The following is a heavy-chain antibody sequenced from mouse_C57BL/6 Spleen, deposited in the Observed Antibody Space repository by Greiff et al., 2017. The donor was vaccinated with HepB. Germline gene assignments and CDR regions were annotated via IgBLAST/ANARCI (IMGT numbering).Heavy chain of an antibody. Sequence: EVKLMESGGGLVQPGGSLKLSCAASGFTFSDYGMAWVRQAPRKGPEWVAFISNLAYSIYYADTVTGRFTISRENAKNTLYLEMSSLRSEDTAMYYCARHPYYYGSSPSGAMDYWGQGTSVTVSS. CDR1: GFTFSDYG. J-gene: IGHJ4*01. CDR3: ARHPYYYGSSPSGAMDY. V-gene: IGHV5-15*01. D-gene: IGHD1-1*01. CDR2: ISNLAYSI.